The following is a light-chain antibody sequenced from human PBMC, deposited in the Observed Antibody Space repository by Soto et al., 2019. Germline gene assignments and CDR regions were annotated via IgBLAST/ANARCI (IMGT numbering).Light chain of an antibody. CDR3: QQRSNWPYT. CDR1: QSVSTY. V-gene: IGKV3-11*01. Sequence: EIVLTQSPATLSLSPGERATLSCRASQSVSTYLAWYQQKSGQAPRLLIYAASNRATGIPARFSGSGSGTDFTLTISSLESEDFAVYYCQQRSNWPYTFGQGTKLEIK. J-gene: IGKJ2*01. CDR2: AAS.